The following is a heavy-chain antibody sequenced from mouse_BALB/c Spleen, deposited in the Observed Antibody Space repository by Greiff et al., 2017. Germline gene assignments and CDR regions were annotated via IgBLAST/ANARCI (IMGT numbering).Heavy chain of an antibody. V-gene: IGHV5-4*02. CDR3: ARADYGQTKLPFAY. Sequence: EVHLVESGGGLVKPGGSLKLSCAASGFTFSDYYMYWVRQTPEKRLEWVATISDGGSYTYYPDSVKGRFTISRDNAKNNLYLQMSSLKSEDTAMYYCARADYGQTKLPFAYWGQGTLVTVSA. CDR1: GFTFSDYY. D-gene: IGHD1-1*02. J-gene: IGHJ3*01. CDR2: ISDGGSYT.